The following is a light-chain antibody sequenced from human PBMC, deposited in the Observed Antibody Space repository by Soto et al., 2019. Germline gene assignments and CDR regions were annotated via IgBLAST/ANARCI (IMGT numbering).Light chain of an antibody. V-gene: IGLV2-14*01. Sequence: QSVLTQPASVSGSPGQSVTISCTGTSSDVGAYKYVSWYQQHPGKAPKLMIYEVSNRPSGVSNRFSGSKSGNTASLTISGLQADDEADYYCNSYAGDIIRFVFETGTKVTVL. CDR2: EVS. CDR3: NSYAGDIIRFV. CDR1: SSDVGAYKY. J-gene: IGLJ1*01.